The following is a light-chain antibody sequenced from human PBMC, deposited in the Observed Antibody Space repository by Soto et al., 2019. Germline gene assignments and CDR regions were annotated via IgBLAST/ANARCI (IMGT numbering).Light chain of an antibody. J-gene: IGKJ5*01. CDR3: QQRSNGPPSFP. CDR2: DAS. Sequence: EIVLTQSPATLSLSPGERATLSCRASQRVSSYLAWYQQKPGQAPRLLIYDASNRATGIPARFSGSGAGTEFTLTTGSLEPEDFAVYYCQQRSNGPPSFPFGQGTRLEIK. CDR1: QRVSSY. V-gene: IGKV3-11*01.